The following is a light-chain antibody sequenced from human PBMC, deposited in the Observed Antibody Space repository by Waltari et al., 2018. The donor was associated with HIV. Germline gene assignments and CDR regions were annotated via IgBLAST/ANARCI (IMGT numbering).Light chain of an antibody. CDR2: TAY. V-gene: IGKV1-39*01. CDR3: QQSYNVPRFT. CDR1: QSITN. J-gene: IGKJ3*01. Sequence: DIQMTQSPSSLSASVGDRVTITCRASQSITNLNWYQQKPGKAPKLLIYTAYSLQSGVPSRFTGSGSGTDFTLTIGSLQPEDFATYYCQQSYNVPRFTFGPGTKVEIK.